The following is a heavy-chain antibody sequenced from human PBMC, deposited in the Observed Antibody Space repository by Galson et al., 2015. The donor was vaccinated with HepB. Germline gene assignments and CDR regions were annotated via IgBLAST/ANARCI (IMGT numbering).Heavy chain of an antibody. CDR3: ARDRADCSSTSCYTTWGYFDY. J-gene: IGHJ4*02. D-gene: IGHD2-2*02. CDR1: GYTFTGYY. Sequence: SVKVSCKASGYTFTGYYMHWVRQAPGQGLEWMGWINPNSGGTNYAQKFQGRVTMTRDTSISTAYMELSRLRSDDTAVYYCARDRADCSSTSCYTTWGYFDYWGQGTLVTVSS. V-gene: IGHV1-2*02. CDR2: INPNSGGT.